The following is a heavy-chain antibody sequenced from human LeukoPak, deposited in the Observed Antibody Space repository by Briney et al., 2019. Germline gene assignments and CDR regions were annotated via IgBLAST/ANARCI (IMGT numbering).Heavy chain of an antibody. D-gene: IGHD3-22*01. J-gene: IGHJ3*02. CDR1: SXX. CDR3: AKDLYYYDSSGYYYGGIDAFDI. V-gene: IGHV3-23*01. Sequence: SXXMSWVRQAXGKGLEWVSAISGSGGSTYYADSVKGRFTISRDNSKNTLYLQMNSLRAEDTAVYYCAKDLYYYDSSGYYYGGIDAFDIWGQGTMVTVSS. CDR2: ISGSGGST.